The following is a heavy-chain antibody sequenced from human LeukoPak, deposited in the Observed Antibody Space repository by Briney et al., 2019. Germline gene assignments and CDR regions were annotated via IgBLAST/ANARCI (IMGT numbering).Heavy chain of an antibody. Sequence: PSETLSLTCTVSGGSISSSSYYWGWIRQPPGKGLEWIGSIYYSGSTYYNPSLKSRVTISVDTSKNQFSLKLSSVTAADTAVYYCARLLTEPRYCSSTSCRYYYGMDVWGQGTTVTVSS. CDR2: IYYSGST. J-gene: IGHJ6*02. CDR1: GGSISSSSYY. CDR3: ARLLTEPRYCSSTSCRYYYGMDV. V-gene: IGHV4-39*01. D-gene: IGHD2-2*01.